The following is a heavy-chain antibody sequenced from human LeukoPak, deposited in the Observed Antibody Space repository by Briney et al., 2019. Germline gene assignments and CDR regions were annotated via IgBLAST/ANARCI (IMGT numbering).Heavy chain of an antibody. CDR1: GYTFTGYY. V-gene: IGHV1-2*06. CDR2: INPNSGGT. Sequence: ASVKVSCKASGYTFTGYYMHWVRQAPGQGLEWMGRINPNSGGTNYAQKFQGRVTMTRDTSISTAYMELSRLRSDDTAVYYCAREGIQLWLRDYYYYYMDVWGKGTTVTVSS. CDR3: AREGIQLWLRDYYYYYMDV. J-gene: IGHJ6*03. D-gene: IGHD5-18*01.